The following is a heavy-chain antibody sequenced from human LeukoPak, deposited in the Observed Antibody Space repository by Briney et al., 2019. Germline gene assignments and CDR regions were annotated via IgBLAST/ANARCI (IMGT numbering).Heavy chain of an antibody. J-gene: IGHJ4*02. D-gene: IGHD6-19*01. CDR2: ITSPVGRI. V-gene: IGHV3-21*01. CDR3: ATDGRNSGWNGFDY. CDR1: GFTVSPHS. Sequence: KPGGCLCLVCAASGFTVSPHSMSWVRQAPGKGLEWVSSITSPVGRIYYADSLKGRITISRDNARSTLYLQMNSLRAEDTAVYYCATDGRNSGWNGFDYWGPGILVTVSS.